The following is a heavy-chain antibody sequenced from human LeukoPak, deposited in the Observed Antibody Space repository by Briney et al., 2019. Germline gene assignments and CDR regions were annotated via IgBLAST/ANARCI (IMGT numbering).Heavy chain of an antibody. CDR2: IKQDGSEK. J-gene: IGHJ4*02. Sequence: PGGSLRLSCAASGFTFSSYSMNWVRQAPGKGLEWVANIKQDGSEKYYVDSVKGRFTISRDNAKNSLYLQMNSLRAEDTAVYYCAREYRPVGLFDYWGQGTLVTVSS. CDR3: AREYRPVGLFDY. D-gene: IGHD4-23*01. V-gene: IGHV3-7*01. CDR1: GFTFSSYS.